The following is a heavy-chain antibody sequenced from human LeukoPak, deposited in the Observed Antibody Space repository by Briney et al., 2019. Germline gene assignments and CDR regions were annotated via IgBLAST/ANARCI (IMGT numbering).Heavy chain of an antibody. CDR2: IFYSGST. CDR1: GDPINSYY. CDR3: ARREDTTMVLDY. D-gene: IGHD5-18*01. Sequence: TSSETLSLTCTVSGDPINSYYWSWLRQPPGKGLEWIGYIFYSGSTNYNPSLKSRVTISVDTSKNQFSLKLSSVTAADTAVYYCARREDTTMVLDYWGQGTLVTVSS. V-gene: IGHV4-59*08. J-gene: IGHJ4*02.